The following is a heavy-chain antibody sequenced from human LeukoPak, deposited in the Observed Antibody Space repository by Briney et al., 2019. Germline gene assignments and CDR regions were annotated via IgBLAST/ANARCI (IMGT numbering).Heavy chain of an antibody. D-gene: IGHD1-26*01. CDR2: INPNSGGT. CDR3: ARGPSRIVHAVRGMEDWFDP. J-gene: IGHJ5*02. CDR1: GYTFTGYY. Sequence: ASVKVSCKASGYTFTGYYMHWVRQAPGQGLEWMGWINPNSGGTNYAQKFQGRVTMTRDTSTSTAYMELRSLRSDDTAVYYCARGPSRIVHAVRGMEDWFDPWGQGTLVTVSS. V-gene: IGHV1-2*02.